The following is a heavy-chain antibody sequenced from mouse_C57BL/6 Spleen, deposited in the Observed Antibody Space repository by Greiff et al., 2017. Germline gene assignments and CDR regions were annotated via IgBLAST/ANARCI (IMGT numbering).Heavy chain of an antibody. CDR3: ARWIITTVGFDY. D-gene: IGHD1-1*01. CDR1: GYTFTGYW. CDR2: ILPGSGST. Sequence: QVQLQQSGAELMKPGASVKLSCKATGYTFTGYWIEWVKQRPGHGLEWIGEILPGSGSTNYNEKFKGKATFTADTSSNPAYMQLSSLTTEDYAIYYCARWIITTVGFDYWGQGTTLTVSS. V-gene: IGHV1-9*01. J-gene: IGHJ2*01.